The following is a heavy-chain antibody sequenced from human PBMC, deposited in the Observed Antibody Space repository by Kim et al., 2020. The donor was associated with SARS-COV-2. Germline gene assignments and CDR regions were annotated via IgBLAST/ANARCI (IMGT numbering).Heavy chain of an antibody. CDR2: MNPNSGNT. J-gene: IGHJ6*03. Sequence: ASVKVYCKASGYTFTSYDINWVRQATGQGLEWMGWMNPNSGNTGYAQKFQGRVTMTRNTSISTAYMELSSLRSEDTAVYYCARAVRGSGFGVVIIRAYYMDVWGKGTTVTVSS. D-gene: IGHD3-3*01. CDR1: GYTFTSYD. CDR3: ARAVRGSGFGVVIIRAYYMDV. V-gene: IGHV1-8*01.